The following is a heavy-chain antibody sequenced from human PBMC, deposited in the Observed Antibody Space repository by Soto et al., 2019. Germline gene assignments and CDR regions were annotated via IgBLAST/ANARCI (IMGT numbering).Heavy chain of an antibody. CDR3: AASIFYYGMDV. J-gene: IGHJ6*02. Sequence: GASLRISCKGSGYTFTNYWLGGVSQMPGKGLEWMGIISPGDSDTKYNPSFQGQVTISADKSITTTYLQWSSLKASDTAIYYCAASIFYYGMDVWGQGPTVTVSS. CDR1: GYTFTNYW. CDR2: ISPGDSDT. V-gene: IGHV5-51*01.